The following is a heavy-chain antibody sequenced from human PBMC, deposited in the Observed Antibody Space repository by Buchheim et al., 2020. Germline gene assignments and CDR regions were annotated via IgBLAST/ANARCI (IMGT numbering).Heavy chain of an antibody. V-gene: IGHV3-33*01. J-gene: IGHJ4*02. CDR2: IWYDGSNK. D-gene: IGHD6-13*01. CDR1: GFTFSSYG. CDR3: AREGIAAAGRHAFDY. Sequence: VQLVESGGGVVQPGRSLRLSCAASGFTFSSYGMHWVRQAPGKGLEWVAVIWYDGSNKYYADSVKGRFTISRDNSKNTLYLQMNSLRAEDTAVYYCAREGIAAAGRHAFDYWGQGTL.